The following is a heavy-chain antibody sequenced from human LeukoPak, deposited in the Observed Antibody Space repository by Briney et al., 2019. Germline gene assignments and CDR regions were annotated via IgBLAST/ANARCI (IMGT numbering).Heavy chain of an antibody. V-gene: IGHV5-51*01. J-gene: IGHJ5*02. CDR2: IHPSDSDT. Sequence: GESLKISCKGSGYSFTSYWIGWVRQVPGKGLEWMGIIHPSDSDTRYSPSFQGQVTISADKSISTAYLQWSSLKASDTAMYYCARQTRTMMVETWGQGTLVTVSS. D-gene: IGHD3-22*01. CDR1: GYSFTSYW. CDR3: ARQTRTMMVET.